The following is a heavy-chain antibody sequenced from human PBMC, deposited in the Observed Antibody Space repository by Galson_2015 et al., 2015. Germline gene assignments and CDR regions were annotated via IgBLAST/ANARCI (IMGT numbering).Heavy chain of an antibody. CDR1: GYTFTGYY. D-gene: IGHD2-2*01. Sequence: LVKVSCKASGYTFTGYYMHWVRQAPGQGLEWMGRINPNSGGTNYAQKFQGRVTMTRDTSITTVYMELSSLRSDDTAVYYCARGDYCSSTSCANWFDPWGQGTLVSVSS. CDR2: INPNSGGT. V-gene: IGHV1-2*06. J-gene: IGHJ5*02. CDR3: ARGDYCSSTSCANWFDP.